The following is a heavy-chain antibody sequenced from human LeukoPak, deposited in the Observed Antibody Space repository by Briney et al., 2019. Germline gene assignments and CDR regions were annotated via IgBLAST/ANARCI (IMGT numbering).Heavy chain of an antibody. Sequence: KTSETLSLTCTVSGGSISSYFWSWIRQPPGKGLERIGYIYYSGITNYNPSLKSRVTISVDTSKNQFSLKLSSVTAADTAVYYCARLGYSGYDSTDYWGQGTLVTVSS. D-gene: IGHD5-12*01. CDR2: IYYSGIT. CDR3: ARLGYSGYDSTDY. J-gene: IGHJ4*02. V-gene: IGHV4-59*08. CDR1: GGSISSYF.